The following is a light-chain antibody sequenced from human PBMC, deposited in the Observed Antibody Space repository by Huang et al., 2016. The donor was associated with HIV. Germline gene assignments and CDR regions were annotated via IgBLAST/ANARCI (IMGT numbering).Light chain of an antibody. Sequence: ILLTQFPATLSVSPGQRVTLSCRASQSVGGKLAWYQQRPGHGPRLLIIGASTRVPTIPDRLSGSGSGTEFTLTISSLQSEDFAVYYCQQYDTWPPLTFGGGTKV. CDR3: QQYDTWPPLT. CDR1: QSVGGK. J-gene: IGKJ4*01. V-gene: IGKV3-15*01. CDR2: GAS.